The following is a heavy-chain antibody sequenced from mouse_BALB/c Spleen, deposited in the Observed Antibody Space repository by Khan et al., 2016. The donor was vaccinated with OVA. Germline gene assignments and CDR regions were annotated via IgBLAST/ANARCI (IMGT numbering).Heavy chain of an antibody. V-gene: IGHV1S137*01. Sequence: QVQLQQSGPELVRPGVSVKISCKGSGYTFTDYAMHWVKQSHAKSLEWIGVISNYNGNTNYNQKFKGKATMTVDKSSSTAYMELARLNSEDSAIYYCARSATLSNSWFAYWGQGTLVTVSA. CDR3: ARSATLSNSWFAY. CDR1: GYTFTDYA. J-gene: IGHJ3*01. CDR2: ISNYNGNT. D-gene: IGHD1-2*01.